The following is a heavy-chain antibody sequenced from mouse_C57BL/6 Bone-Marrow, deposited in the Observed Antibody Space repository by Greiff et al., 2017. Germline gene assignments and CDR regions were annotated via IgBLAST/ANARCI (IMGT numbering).Heavy chain of an antibody. Sequence: VQLQQSGAELVRPGASVKLSCTASGFNIKDDYMHWVKQRPEQGLEWIGWIDPENGDTEYASNFQGKATITADTSSNTAYLQLSSLTSEDTAVYYCTKSYDDYWGQGTTLTVSS. J-gene: IGHJ2*01. CDR3: TKSYDDY. CDR2: IDPENGDT. V-gene: IGHV14-4*01. CDR1: GFNIKDDY. D-gene: IGHD2-12*01.